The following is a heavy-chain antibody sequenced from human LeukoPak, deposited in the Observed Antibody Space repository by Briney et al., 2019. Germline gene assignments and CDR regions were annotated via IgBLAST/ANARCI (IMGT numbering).Heavy chain of an antibody. V-gene: IGHV3-30*03. CDR3: ARSTDSWTNYYGMDV. Sequence: GGSLRLSCAASGFTFNRYGMHWVRQAPGKGLEWVAVISFDGKVSYYADSVKGRFTISRDNAKNTLYLQMNSLRAEDTAVYYCARSTDSWTNYYGMDVWGQGTTVTVSS. J-gene: IGHJ6*02. D-gene: IGHD3/OR15-3a*01. CDR2: ISFDGKVS. CDR1: GFTFNRYG.